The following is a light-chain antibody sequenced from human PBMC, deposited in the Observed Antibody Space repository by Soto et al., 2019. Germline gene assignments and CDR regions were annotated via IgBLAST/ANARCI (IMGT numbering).Light chain of an antibody. Sequence: QSVLTQPASVSGSPGQSITISCTGSSRDVGAYDYVSWYLQYPDKAPQLLIYYVDHRPSGVSSRFSGSKSGNTASLTISGLQAEDEGDYYCCSYTTIKTVVFGGGTQLTVL. CDR1: SRDVGAYDY. V-gene: IGLV2-14*03. J-gene: IGLJ2*01. CDR3: CSYTTIKTVV. CDR2: YVD.